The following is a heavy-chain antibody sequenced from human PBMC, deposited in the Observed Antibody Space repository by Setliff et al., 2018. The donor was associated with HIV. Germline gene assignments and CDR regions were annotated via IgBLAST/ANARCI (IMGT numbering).Heavy chain of an antibody. J-gene: IGHJ5*02. CDR2: INAYNGNT. CDR1: GYTFTSYG. V-gene: IGHV1-18*01. CDR3: ARPAPNYNFWSGYSFWFDP. D-gene: IGHD3-3*01. Sequence: ASVKVPCKASGYTFTSYGISWVRQAPGQGLEWMGWINAYNGNTNYAQKLQGRVTMTTDTSTSTAYMELRSLRSDDTAVYYCARPAPNYNFWSGYSFWFDPWGQGTLVTVSS.